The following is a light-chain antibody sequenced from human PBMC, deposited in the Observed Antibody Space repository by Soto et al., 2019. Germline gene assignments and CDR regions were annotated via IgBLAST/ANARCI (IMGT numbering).Light chain of an antibody. CDR3: QQRSDWPWT. CDR1: QSLSGN. J-gene: IGKJ1*01. V-gene: IGKV3-11*01. CDR2: DVS. Sequence: IVVTLSAATLTVTPGETATLSCKASQSLSGNLAWYQQKPGQAPRLLVYDVSNRATGTPARFSGGGSGTDFTLTISNLEPEDFAVYYCQQRSDWPWTFGQGTKVDI.